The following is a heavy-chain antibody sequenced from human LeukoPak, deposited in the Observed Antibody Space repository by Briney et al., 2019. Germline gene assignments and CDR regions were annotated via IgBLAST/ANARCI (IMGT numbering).Heavy chain of an antibody. CDR2: IIPIFGTA. J-gene: IGHJ4*02. V-gene: IGHV1-69*01. CDR3: ARGDVDTAMADY. CDR1: GGTFSSYA. D-gene: IGHD5-18*01. Sequence: SVKVSCEASGGTFSSYAISWVRQAPGQGLEWMGGIIPIFGTANYAQKFQGRVTITADESTSTAYMELSSLRSEDTAVYYCARGDVDTAMADYWGQGTLVTVSS.